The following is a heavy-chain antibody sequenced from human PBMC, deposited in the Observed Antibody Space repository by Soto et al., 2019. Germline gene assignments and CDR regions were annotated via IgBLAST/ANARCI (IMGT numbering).Heavy chain of an antibody. CDR1: GFTFDDYA. V-gene: IGHV3-9*01. Sequence: EVQLVESGGGLVQPGRSLRLSCAASGFTFDDYAMHWVRQAPGKGLEWVSGISWNSGSIGYADSVKGRFTISRDNAKNSLYLHMNSLRAEDTALYYCAKGGYYYESSNRFDYWGQGTLVTVSS. CDR2: ISWNSGSI. J-gene: IGHJ4*02. D-gene: IGHD3-22*01. CDR3: AKGGYYYESSNRFDY.